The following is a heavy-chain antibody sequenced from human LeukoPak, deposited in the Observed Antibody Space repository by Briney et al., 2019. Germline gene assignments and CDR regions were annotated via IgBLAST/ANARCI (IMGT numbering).Heavy chain of an antibody. CDR2: IYYSGST. V-gene: IGHV4-39*01. CDR1: GGSISSSSYY. J-gene: IGHJ4*02. CDR3: ARYYGSGTLADY. Sequence: PSETLSLTCTVSGGSISSSSYYWGWIRQPPGKGLEWIGSIYYSGSTYYNPSLKSRVTISVDTSKNQFSLKLSSVTAADTAVYYCARYYGSGTLADYWGQGTLVTVSS. D-gene: IGHD3-10*01.